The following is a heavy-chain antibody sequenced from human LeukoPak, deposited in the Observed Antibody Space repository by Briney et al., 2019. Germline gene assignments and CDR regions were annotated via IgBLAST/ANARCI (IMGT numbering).Heavy chain of an antibody. Sequence: SDTLSLTCAVSGDSISCCYWTWIRQSVGKGLEWIGRVFITGSTNYNPSLQGRVTMSVDRSKSQFSLRLSSVTAADTAVYYCVRQGYDYGAFNAWGQGTLVTVSS. CDR1: GDSISCCY. CDR2: VFITGST. J-gene: IGHJ4*02. D-gene: IGHD3-16*01. CDR3: VRQGYDYGAFNA. V-gene: IGHV4-4*07.